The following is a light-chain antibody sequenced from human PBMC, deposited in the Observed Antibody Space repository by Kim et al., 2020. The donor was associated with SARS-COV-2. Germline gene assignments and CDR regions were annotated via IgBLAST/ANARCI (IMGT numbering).Light chain of an antibody. V-gene: IGKV1-17*01. CDR2: GAS. Sequence: ASVGDRVTINCRESQDIRNDLGWYQQDPGRAPKRLIYGASSLQSRVPARFSGSGSGTEFTLKISSMQPEGFATYFCLQHSTYPNTFGQGTRLEIK. CDR3: LQHSTYPNT. J-gene: IGKJ5*01. CDR1: QDIRND.